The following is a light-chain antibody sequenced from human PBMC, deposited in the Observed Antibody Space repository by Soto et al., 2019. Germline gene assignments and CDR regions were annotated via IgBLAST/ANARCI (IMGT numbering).Light chain of an antibody. CDR1: SSNIGAGYD. CDR2: DNT. J-gene: IGLJ1*01. V-gene: IGLV1-40*01. Sequence: QSVLTQPPSVSGAPGQRVTISCTGSSSNIGAGYDVHWYQHLPGTAPKLLIYDNTNRPSGVPDRFSGSKSGTSASLAITGLQAEDEADYYCQSYDSSLSALYVFGTGTKVTVL. CDR3: QSYDSSLSALYV.